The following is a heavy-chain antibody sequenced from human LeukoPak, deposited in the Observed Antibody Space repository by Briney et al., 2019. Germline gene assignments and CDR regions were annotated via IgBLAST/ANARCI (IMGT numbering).Heavy chain of an antibody. CDR1: GFTFSSYG. CDR2: ISYDGSNK. V-gene: IGHV3-30*18. Sequence: GGSLRLSCVASGFTFSSYGMHWVRQAPGKGLEWVAVISYDGSNKYYTDSVKGRVTISRDNSKNTLYLQMNSLRAEDAAVYYCAKPEYYDSSGSYFDYWGQGSLVTVSS. J-gene: IGHJ4*02. CDR3: AKPEYYDSSGSYFDY. D-gene: IGHD3-22*01.